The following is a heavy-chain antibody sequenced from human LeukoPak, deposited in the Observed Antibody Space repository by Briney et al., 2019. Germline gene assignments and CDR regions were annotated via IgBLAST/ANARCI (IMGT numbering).Heavy chain of an antibody. D-gene: IGHD2-15*01. V-gene: IGHV1-2*02. CDR3: ARDFHNKKWYDGPGYYFDF. CDR1: EYTFTGYY. Sequence: ASVKASCKTSEYTFTGYYMHWVRQAPGQGLEWVGWINPNSGGTNSAQKFQGRVTMTGDASTSTAYMELSSLTSDDTAVYYCARDFHNKKWYDGPGYYFDFWGQGTLVTVSS. CDR2: INPNSGGT. J-gene: IGHJ4*02.